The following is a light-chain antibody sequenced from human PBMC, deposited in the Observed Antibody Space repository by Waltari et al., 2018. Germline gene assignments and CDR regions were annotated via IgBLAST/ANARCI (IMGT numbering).Light chain of an antibody. CDR2: AAS. V-gene: IGKV1-16*01. Sequence: DIQMTHSPSSLTASVRDRVTITCRASQDIGDFLVWFQQRPGKAPKSLIYAASTLQGGVPSRFSGSGSGTDFTLTISSLQPEDSGTYYCQQYQDYPHTFGGGTRVEVK. J-gene: IGKJ4*01. CDR1: QDIGDF. CDR3: QQYQDYPHT.